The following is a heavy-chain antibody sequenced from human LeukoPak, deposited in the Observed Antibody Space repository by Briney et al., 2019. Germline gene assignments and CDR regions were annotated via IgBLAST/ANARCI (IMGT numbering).Heavy chain of an antibody. V-gene: IGHV1-2*06. D-gene: IGHD1-1*01. J-gene: IGHJ6*03. CDR1: GYTFTGYY. Sequence: ASVKVSCKASGYTFTGYYMHWVRQAPGQGLEWMGRINPNSGGTNYAQKFQGRVTMTRDTSISTAYMELSRLRSDDTAVYYCARDTRNAYYCYYYMDVWGKGTTVTVSS. CDR3: ARDTRNAYYCYYYMDV. CDR2: INPNSGGT.